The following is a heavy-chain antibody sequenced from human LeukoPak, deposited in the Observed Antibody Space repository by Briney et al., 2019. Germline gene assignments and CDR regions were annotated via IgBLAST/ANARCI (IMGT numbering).Heavy chain of an antibody. D-gene: IGHD1-26*01. CDR3: AKDLAESGSYSFDY. J-gene: IGHJ4*02. Sequence: GGSLRLSCAASGFIFSNYAMNWVRQVPGKGLEWVSAISGSGGSTYYADSVKGRFTISRDNSKNTLYLQMNSLRAEDTAVYYCAKDLAESGSYSFDYWGQGTLVTVSS. CDR2: ISGSGGST. CDR1: GFIFSNYA. V-gene: IGHV3-23*01.